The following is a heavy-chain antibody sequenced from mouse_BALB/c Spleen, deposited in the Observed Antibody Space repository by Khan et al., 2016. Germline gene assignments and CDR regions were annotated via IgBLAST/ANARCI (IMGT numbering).Heavy chain of an antibody. CDR3: ARRDYDEGPWFAY. CDR2: INTETGEP. CDR1: GYTFTDYS. J-gene: IGHJ3*01. V-gene: IGHV9-2-1*01. D-gene: IGHD2-4*01. Sequence: QIQLVQSGPELKKPGETVKISCKASGYTFTDYSMHWVKQAPGKGLKWMGWINTETGEPTYADDFKGRFAFSLETSASTAYLQINNRKNEDTATYFCARRDYDEGPWFAYWGQGTLVTVSA.